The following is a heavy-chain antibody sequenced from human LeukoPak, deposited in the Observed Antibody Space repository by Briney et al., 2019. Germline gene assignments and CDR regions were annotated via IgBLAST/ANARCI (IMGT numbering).Heavy chain of an antibody. V-gene: IGHV3-64*01. D-gene: IGHD1-1*01. J-gene: IGHJ4*02. CDR1: QFKFDSYG. CDR2: INSDGRST. CDR3: ARSTDGSAHFDY. Sequence: PGGSLRLSCSASQFKFDSYGMHWVRQTPGKGLEYVSGINSDGRSTYYANSVKGSFTISRDNAKNTLYLQMGSLKTEDMAVYYCARSTDGSAHFDYWGQGTLVTVFS.